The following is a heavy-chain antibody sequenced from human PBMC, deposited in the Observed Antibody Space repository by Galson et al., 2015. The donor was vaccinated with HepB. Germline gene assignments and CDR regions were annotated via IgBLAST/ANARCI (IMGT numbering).Heavy chain of an antibody. J-gene: IGHJ6*03. CDR2: IWYDGSNK. Sequence: SLRLSCAASGFTFSSYGMHWVRQAPGKGLEWVAVIWYDGSNKYYADSVKGRFTISRDNSKNTLYLQMNSLRAEDTAVYYCARDPNEQQLVPYNDYYYYYYMDVWGKGTTVTVSS. D-gene: IGHD6-13*01. CDR1: GFTFSSYG. V-gene: IGHV3-33*01. CDR3: ARDPNEQQLVPYNDYYYYYYMDV.